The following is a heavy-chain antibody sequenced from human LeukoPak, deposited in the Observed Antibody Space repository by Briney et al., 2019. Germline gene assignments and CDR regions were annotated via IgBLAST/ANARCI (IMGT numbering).Heavy chain of an antibody. J-gene: IGHJ4*02. V-gene: IGHV3-11*01. Sequence: GGSLRLSRAASGFTFSDYYMSWIRQAPGKGLEWVSYISSSGSTIYYADSVKGRFTISRDNAKNSLYLQMNSLRAEDTAVYYCARDQNYYGSGSYPYYSDYWGQGTLVTVSS. D-gene: IGHD3-10*01. CDR2: ISSSGSTI. CDR3: ARDQNYYGSGSYPYYSDY. CDR1: GFTFSDYY.